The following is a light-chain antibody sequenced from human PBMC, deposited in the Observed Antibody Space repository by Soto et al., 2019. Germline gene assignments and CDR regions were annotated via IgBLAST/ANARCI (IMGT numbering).Light chain of an antibody. CDR2: GAT. CDR3: QRYVGWLVRT. CDR1: QIVSSN. Sequence: IIRTQSPATRSVSPGDTATLSCRAKQIVSSNLAWYQQKPGKAPRLLIYGATTRATAIPGRFSGSGSGTDLALTIPSLKSEDRPVYYGQRYVGWLVRTLGQETKEEI. V-gene: IGKV3-15*01. J-gene: IGKJ1*01.